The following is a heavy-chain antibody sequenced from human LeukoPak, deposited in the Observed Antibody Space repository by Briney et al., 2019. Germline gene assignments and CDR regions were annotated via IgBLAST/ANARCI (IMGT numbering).Heavy chain of an antibody. CDR1: TVTICCYH. CDR2: LYYSGST. J-gene: IGHJ6*02. V-gene: IGHV4-59*01. D-gene: IGHD4-11*01. Sequence: SETLSLTCTVSTVTICCYHWRWIPQPPGEAGEGSGNLYYSGSTNYHPSLKSRATITDNTSNNQFSLMLSLMTAADTAVYYCARICALDSSFYYYYCGMDVWGRGTTVTVSS. CDR3: ARICALDSSFYYYYCGMDV.